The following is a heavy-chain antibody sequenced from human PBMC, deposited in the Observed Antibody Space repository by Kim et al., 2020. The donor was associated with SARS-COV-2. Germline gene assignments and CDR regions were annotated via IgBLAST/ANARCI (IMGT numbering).Heavy chain of an antibody. Sequence: SETLSLTCTVSGGSFSCGECFWAWIRQPPGKGLEWIGTIFYSGNTYHNPSLKSRIAIPVDTSKKQFSLWLSSVTAADTAIYYCARRRPAANPHYFDYWGQGVLVTVSS. CDR2: IFYSGNT. D-gene: IGHD6-25*01. V-gene: IGHV4-39*01. CDR3: ARRRPAANPHYFDY. J-gene: IGHJ4*02. CDR1: GGSFSCGECF.